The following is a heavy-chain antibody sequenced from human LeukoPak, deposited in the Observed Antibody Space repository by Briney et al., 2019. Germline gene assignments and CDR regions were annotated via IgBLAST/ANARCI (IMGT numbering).Heavy chain of an antibody. J-gene: IGHJ4*02. V-gene: IGHV4-31*03. CDR3: ARVKVLRFLEWFLDF. Sequence: SQTLSLTCSVSGGSVSSDEYYWRWIRQHPGKGLEWIGYVYHSGSSYDNPSLESRVTMSVDTSNNQFSLKLRSVTAADTAVYYCARVKVLRFLEWFLDFWGQGTLVTVSS. CDR2: VYHSGSS. D-gene: IGHD3-3*01. CDR1: GGSVSSDEYY.